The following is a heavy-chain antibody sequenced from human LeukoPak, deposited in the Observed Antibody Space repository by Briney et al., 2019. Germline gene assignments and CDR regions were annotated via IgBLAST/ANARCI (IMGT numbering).Heavy chain of an antibody. CDR1: GYTFTDYT. D-gene: IGHD3-22*01. J-gene: IGHJ4*02. CDR3: ANPRYDSSGYYYVD. CDR2: INGGSGNT. Sequence: ASVTVSCKASGYTFTDYTMHWQRQAPGQRLDWMGWINGGSGNTKYSPEFQGRVTITRDTSASTAYMELSSLRSEDTAVYYCANPRYDSSGYYYVDWGQGTLVTVSS. V-gene: IGHV1-3*01.